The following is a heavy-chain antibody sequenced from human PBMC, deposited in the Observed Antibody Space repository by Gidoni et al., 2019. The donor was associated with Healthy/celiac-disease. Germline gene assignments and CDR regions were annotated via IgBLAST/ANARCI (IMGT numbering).Heavy chain of an antibody. CDR1: GLTFSNAW. CDR3: TTGGDYGDYRIDWYFDL. D-gene: IGHD4-17*01. CDR2: IKSRTDGGTT. V-gene: IGHV3-15*01. J-gene: IGHJ2*01. Sequence: EVQLVESGGGLVKPGGSLRLSCAASGLTFSNAWISWVRQAPGTGLELVGRIKSRTDGGTTYCAAPVKGRFTISRDDSKNTLYLQMNSLKTEDTAVYYCTTGGDYGDYRIDWYFDLWGRGTLVTVSS.